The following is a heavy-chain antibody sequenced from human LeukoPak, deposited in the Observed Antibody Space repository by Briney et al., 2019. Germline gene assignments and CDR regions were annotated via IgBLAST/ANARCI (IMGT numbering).Heavy chain of an antibody. Sequence: SETLSLTCTVSGGSISSYYWSWIRQPAGKGLEWIGRIYISGSTNYNPSLKSRVTMSVDTSKNQFSLKLSSVTAADTAVYYCARSRYFDWPYTQGYFDYWGQGTLVTVSS. CDR2: IYISGST. CDR3: ARSRYFDWPYTQGYFDY. D-gene: IGHD3-9*01. CDR1: GGSISSYY. J-gene: IGHJ4*02. V-gene: IGHV4-4*07.